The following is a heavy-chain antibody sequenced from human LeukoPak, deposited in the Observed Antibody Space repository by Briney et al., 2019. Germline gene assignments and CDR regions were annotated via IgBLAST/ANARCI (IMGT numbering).Heavy chain of an antibody. J-gene: IGHJ4*02. CDR1: GGTFSSYA. Sequence: ASVKVSCKASGGTFSSYAISWVRRAPGQGLEWMGRIIPILGIANYAQKFQGRVTITPDKSTSTAYMELSSLRPEDTAVYYCATGARDGYNYDYWGQGTLVTVSS. CDR3: ATGARDGYNYDY. D-gene: IGHD5-24*01. V-gene: IGHV1-69*04. CDR2: IIPILGIA.